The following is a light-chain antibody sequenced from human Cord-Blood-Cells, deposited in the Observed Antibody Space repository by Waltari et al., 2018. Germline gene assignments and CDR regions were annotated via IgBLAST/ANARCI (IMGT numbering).Light chain of an antibody. V-gene: IGLV2-14*03. J-gene: IGLJ1*01. CDR2: DVS. Sequence: QSALTQPASVSGSPGQSITISCTGTSSDVGGYNYVSWYQQHPGKAPKLMIYDVSNRPSGVSNRFSGSKCWNTASRTISGLEAEDEADYYCSSYTSSSTNYVFGTGTKVTVL. CDR3: SSYTSSSTNYV. CDR1: SSDVGGYNY.